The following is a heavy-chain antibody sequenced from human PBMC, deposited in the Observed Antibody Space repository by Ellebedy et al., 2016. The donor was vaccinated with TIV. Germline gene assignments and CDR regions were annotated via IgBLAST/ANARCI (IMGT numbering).Heavy chain of an antibody. CDR2: IKRKSDGGTS. D-gene: IGHD1-26*01. CDR1: GYAFSDAW. Sequence: GESLKISCAVSGYAFSDAWMSWVRQAPGKGPEWVGRIKRKSDGGTSDYAAPVKGRFTISRDDSKNTLYLQMNSLKIEDTAVYYCAANHAWELPGVWGQGTLVTVSS. V-gene: IGHV3-15*01. J-gene: IGHJ4*02. CDR3: AANHAWELPGV.